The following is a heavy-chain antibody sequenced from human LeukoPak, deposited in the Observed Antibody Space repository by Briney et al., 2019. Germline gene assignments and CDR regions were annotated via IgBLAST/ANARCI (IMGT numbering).Heavy chain of an antibody. Sequence: SETLSLTCTVSGGSISSYYWSWIRQPAGKGLEWIGRIYTSGSTNYNPSLKSRVTISVDTSKNQFSLKLSSVTAADTAVYYCARVASRDTHRALTRYYFDYWGQGTLVTVSS. CDR1: GGSISSYY. D-gene: IGHD5-24*01. J-gene: IGHJ4*02. CDR3: ARVASRDTHRALTRYYFDY. CDR2: IYTSGST. V-gene: IGHV4-4*07.